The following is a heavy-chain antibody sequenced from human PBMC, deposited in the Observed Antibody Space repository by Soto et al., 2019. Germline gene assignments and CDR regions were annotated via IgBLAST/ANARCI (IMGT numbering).Heavy chain of an antibody. CDR1: GFTFSRYA. Sequence: QVQLVESGGGVVQPGRSLRLSCAASGFTFSRYAMHWVRQAPGKGLEWVAVISYDGSNKYYADSVKGRFTISRDNSKNTLYLQMNSLRAEDTAVYYCARDPGALGYFDYWGQGTLVTVSS. CDR3: ARDPGALGYFDY. D-gene: IGHD7-27*01. J-gene: IGHJ4*02. V-gene: IGHV3-30-3*01. CDR2: ISYDGSNK.